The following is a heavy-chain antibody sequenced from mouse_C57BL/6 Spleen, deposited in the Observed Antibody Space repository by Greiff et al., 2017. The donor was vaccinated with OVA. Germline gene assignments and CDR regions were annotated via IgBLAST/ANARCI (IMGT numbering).Heavy chain of an antibody. Sequence: EVKVEESGGGLVQPGGSMKLSCVASGFTFSNYWMNWVRQSPEKGLEWVAQIRFKSATYATHYAVSVKGRFTISRDDSKSRVDLQMNNLRAEDTGIYYCTRKYYGFADWGQGTRVTVSA. CDR2: IRFKSATYAT. V-gene: IGHV6-3*01. J-gene: IGHJ3*01. CDR3: TRKYYGFAD. CDR1: GFTFSNYW. D-gene: IGHD1-2*01.